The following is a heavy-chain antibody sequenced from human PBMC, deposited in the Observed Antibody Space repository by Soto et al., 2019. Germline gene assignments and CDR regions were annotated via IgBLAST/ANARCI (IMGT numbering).Heavy chain of an antibody. Sequence: GGSLRLSCAASGFTVSSNYMSWVRQAPGKGLEWVSVIYSGGSTYYADSVKGRFTISRDDSKNTLYLQTNSLRAEDTAVYYCARDRVESGYPEYFQHWGQGTLVTVSS. D-gene: IGHD3-22*01. J-gene: IGHJ1*01. V-gene: IGHV3-53*01. CDR3: ARDRVESGYPEYFQH. CDR1: GFTVSSNY. CDR2: IYSGGST.